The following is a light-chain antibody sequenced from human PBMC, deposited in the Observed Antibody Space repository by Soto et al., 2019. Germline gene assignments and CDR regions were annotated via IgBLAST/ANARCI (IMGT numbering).Light chain of an antibody. V-gene: IGLV1-40*01. CDR3: QSYDSSLSGYVV. CDR2: GNS. CDR1: SSNIGAGYD. J-gene: IGLJ2*01. Sequence: QSVMTKPTSVSGAPGQRVTISCTGSSSNIGAGYDVHWYQQLPGTAPKLLIYGNSNRPSGVPDRFSGSKSGTSASLAITGLQAEDEADYYCQSYDSSLSGYVVFGGGTKLTVL.